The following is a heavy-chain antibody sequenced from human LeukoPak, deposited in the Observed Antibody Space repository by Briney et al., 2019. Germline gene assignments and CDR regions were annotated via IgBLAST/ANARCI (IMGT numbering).Heavy chain of an antibody. CDR1: GFKFDNYA. D-gene: IGHD2-15*01. CDR3: VKDSGWQLLRAEYFQH. CDR2: ISAHGRDT. V-gene: IGHV3-43*02. J-gene: IGHJ1*01. Sequence: HPGGSLRLSCAASGFKFDNYAIHWVRQAPGKGLEWVSLISAHGRDTYYADSVKGRFTVSRDNSKNSLYLQMRSLRTEDTALYYCVKDSGWQLLRAEYFQHWGQGTLVTVSS.